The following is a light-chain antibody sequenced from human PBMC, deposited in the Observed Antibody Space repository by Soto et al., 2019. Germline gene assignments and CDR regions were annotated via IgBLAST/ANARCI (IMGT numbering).Light chain of an antibody. CDR1: QGVSSF. CDR2: VAS. Sequence: DIQLTQSPSFLSASVGDRVTITCRASQGVSSFLAWYQQKPGKAPELLIYVASTLQSGVPSRFSGSGSGTEFTLTISSLQPEDFATYYCQQLNDYPITFGQGTRREIK. V-gene: IGKV1-9*01. J-gene: IGKJ5*01. CDR3: QQLNDYPIT.